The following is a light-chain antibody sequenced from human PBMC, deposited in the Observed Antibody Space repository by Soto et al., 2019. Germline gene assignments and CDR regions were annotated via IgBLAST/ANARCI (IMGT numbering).Light chain of an antibody. J-gene: IGKJ4*01. V-gene: IGKV3-11*01. CDR1: QRVSSY. CDR3: QQRSNCPLT. Sequence: EIVLTQSPATLSLSPGERATLYCRASQRVSSYLAWYQQKPGQAPRLLIYDASNRATGIPARFSGSGSGTDFTLTISSLEPEDFAVYYCQQRSNCPLTFGGGTKVEIK. CDR2: DAS.